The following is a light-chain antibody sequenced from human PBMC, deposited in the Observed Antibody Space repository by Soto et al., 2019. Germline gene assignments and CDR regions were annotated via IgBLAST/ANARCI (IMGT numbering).Light chain of an antibody. V-gene: IGLV1-40*01. CDR2: SNA. J-gene: IGLJ1*01. CDR1: GSNIGTGYD. Sequence: QSVLTQPPSVSGAPGQRVTISCTGSGSNIGTGYDVHWYQQLPGTAPKLLIYSNANRPSGVPDRFSGSKSGTSASLAITGLQAEDEADYYCQSYDSSLSSYVFGTGTKSPS. CDR3: QSYDSSLSSYV.